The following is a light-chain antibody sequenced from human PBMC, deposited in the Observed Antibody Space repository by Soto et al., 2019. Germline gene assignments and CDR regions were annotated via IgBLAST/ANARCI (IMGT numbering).Light chain of an antibody. V-gene: IGKV3-20*01. CDR2: DAS. CDR1: QSVTSTH. CDR3: QQFDGSLWT. Sequence: EIVLTQSPGTLSLSPGERATLSCRASQSVTSTHLAWYQQKPGRAPRLLIYDASTRATGIPDRFSGSGSGTDFTLTISRLEPEDFAVYCCQQFDGSLWTFGPGTKVDIK. J-gene: IGKJ1*01.